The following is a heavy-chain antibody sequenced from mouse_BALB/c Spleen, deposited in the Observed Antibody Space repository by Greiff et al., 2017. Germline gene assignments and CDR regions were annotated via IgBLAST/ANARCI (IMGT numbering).Heavy chain of an antibody. CDR3: ARAYPYYAMDY. J-gene: IGHJ4*01. CDR2: IDPENGNT. Sequence: VQLQQSGAELVRPGALVKLSCKASGFNIKDYYMHWVKQRPEQGLEWIGWIDPENGNTIYDPKFQGKASITADTSSNTAYLQLSSLTSEDTAVYYCARAYPYYAMDYWGQGTSVTVSS. CDR1: GFNIKDYY. D-gene: IGHD2-10*01. V-gene: IGHV14-1*02.